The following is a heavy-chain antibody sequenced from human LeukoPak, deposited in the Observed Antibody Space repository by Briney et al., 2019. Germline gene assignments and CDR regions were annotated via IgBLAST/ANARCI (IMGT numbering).Heavy chain of an antibody. Sequence: ASVKVSCKVSGHTLTQLSMHWVRQAPGKGLEWMGGFDPEHGERIYAQKFQGRVTMTRDMSTSTVYMELSSLRSEDTAVYYCARAANVRARGNWFDPWGQGTLVTVSS. D-gene: IGHD3-10*02. J-gene: IGHJ5*02. CDR3: ARAANVRARGNWFDP. V-gene: IGHV1-24*01. CDR2: FDPEHGER. CDR1: GHTLTQLS.